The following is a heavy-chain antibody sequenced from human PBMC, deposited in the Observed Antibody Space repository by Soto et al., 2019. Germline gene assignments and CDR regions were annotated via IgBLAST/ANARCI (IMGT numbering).Heavy chain of an antibody. CDR2: IWHSGST. Sequence: PGKGLEEIGYIWHSGSTYYNPSLKSRVTLAVAKSKNQFSLKLSSVTAADTAVYYCARLLVTYSSGWDYYYYYYVMDVWLQGTTVTGSS. J-gene: IGHJ6*02. CDR3: ARLLVTYSSGWDYYYYYYVMDV. D-gene: IGHD6-19*01. V-gene: IGHV4-30-2*04.